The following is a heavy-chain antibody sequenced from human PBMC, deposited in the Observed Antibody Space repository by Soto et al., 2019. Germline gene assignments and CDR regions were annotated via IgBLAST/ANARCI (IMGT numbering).Heavy chain of an antibody. CDR2: ISGGGGSS. D-gene: IGHD2-21*02. J-gene: IGHJ4*02. CDR3: AGTCGVDCHSVFFY. Sequence: EVQLLESGGGLVQPGGSLRLSCAASGFSFSNYAMSWVRQAPGKGLEWVSGISGGGGSSYYADSVKGRFTISRDNSKNALHLQMIRLRAEDTAVYYCAGTCGVDCHSVFFYWGQGTLVNVSS. CDR1: GFSFSNYA. V-gene: IGHV3-23*01.